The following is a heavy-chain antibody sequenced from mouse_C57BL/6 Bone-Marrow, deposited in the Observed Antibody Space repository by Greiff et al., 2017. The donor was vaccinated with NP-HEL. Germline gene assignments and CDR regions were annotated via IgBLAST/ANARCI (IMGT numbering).Heavy chain of an antibody. CDR1: GFNIKNTY. Sequence: VQLQQSVAELVRPGASVKLSCTASGFNIKNTYMPWVKQRPEQGLEWIGRIDPANGNTKYAPKFQGKATLTADTSSNTAYLQLSSLTSEDTAIYYCASYYYGSSYYAMDYWGQGTSVTVSS. D-gene: IGHD1-1*01. CDR2: IDPANGNT. CDR3: ASYYYGSSYYAMDY. J-gene: IGHJ4*01. V-gene: IGHV14-3*01.